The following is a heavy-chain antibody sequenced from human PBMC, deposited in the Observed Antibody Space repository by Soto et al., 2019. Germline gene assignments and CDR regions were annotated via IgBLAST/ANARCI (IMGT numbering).Heavy chain of an antibody. V-gene: IGHV4-39*01. D-gene: IGHD6-6*01. CDR2: FYHSGTI. CDR1: GGSMSSGSDY. CDR3: ARSWGSSGRDHWFDP. Sequence: QLQLQESGPGLVKPSETLSLTCTVSGGSMSSGSDYWGWIRQSPGKGLEWIGTFYHSGTIYYNPSLKSRDTISVDTSKAQFSVKVTSVTAADTAVYYCARSWGSSGRDHWFDPWGQGTLVTVSS. J-gene: IGHJ5*02.